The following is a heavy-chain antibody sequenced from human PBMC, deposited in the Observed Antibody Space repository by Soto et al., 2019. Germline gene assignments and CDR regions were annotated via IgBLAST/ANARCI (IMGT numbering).Heavy chain of an antibody. CDR3: ESRQRYGDYDRALDI. CDR1: GYSFTSYW. J-gene: IGHJ3*02. V-gene: IGHV5-51*01. Sequence: GAALKISCKGSGYSFTSYWIGWVRQMPGKGLEWMGIIYSGDSDTRYSPSFQGQVTMSADKSISTVYLQWSSLKASDTAMYYCESRQRYGDYDRALDIWGEGTMVNVSS. D-gene: IGHD4-17*01. CDR2: IYSGDSDT.